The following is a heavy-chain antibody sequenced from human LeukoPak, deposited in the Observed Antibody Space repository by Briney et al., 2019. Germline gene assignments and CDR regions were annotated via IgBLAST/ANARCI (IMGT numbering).Heavy chain of an antibody. CDR1: GFTFRSYG. CDR2: ISYDGSNK. D-gene: IGHD4-17*01. V-gene: IGHV3-30*03. Sequence: GGSLRLSCAASGFTFRSYGMTWVRQAPGKGLEWVAVISYDGSNKYYADSVKGRFTISRDNSKNTLYLQMNSLRAEDTAVYYCARGGSGYGDYDPFDYWGQGTLVTVSS. J-gene: IGHJ4*02. CDR3: ARGGSGYGDYDPFDY.